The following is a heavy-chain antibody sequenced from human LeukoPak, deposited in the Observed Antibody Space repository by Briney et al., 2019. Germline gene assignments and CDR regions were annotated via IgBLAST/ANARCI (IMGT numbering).Heavy chain of an antibody. CDR1: GGSISSYY. J-gene: IGHJ4*02. D-gene: IGHD3-16*01. CDR2: IYYSGST. Sequence: SETLSLTCTVSGGSISSYYWSWIRQPSGKGLEWIGYIYYSGSTNYNPSLKSRVTISVDTSKNQFSLKLSSVTAADTAVYYCARYPLGAAAYFDYWGQGTLVTVSS. CDR3: ARYPLGAAAYFDY. V-gene: IGHV4-59*01.